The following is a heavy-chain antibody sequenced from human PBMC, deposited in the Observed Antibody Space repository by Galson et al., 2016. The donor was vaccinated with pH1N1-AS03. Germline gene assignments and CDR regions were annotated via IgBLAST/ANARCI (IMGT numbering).Heavy chain of an antibody. J-gene: IGHJ4*02. Sequence: QSGAEVKKPGESLKISCKGAGYSFINYWITWVRQMPGKGLEWMVRIDPSDSQTIYSPSFQGHVTISADKSITPAYLQWGSLKASDTAMYYCVRHRNNFYYWGQGTLFTVSS. CDR2: IDPSDSQT. CDR3: VRHRNNFYY. V-gene: IGHV5-10-1*01. CDR1: GYSFINYW.